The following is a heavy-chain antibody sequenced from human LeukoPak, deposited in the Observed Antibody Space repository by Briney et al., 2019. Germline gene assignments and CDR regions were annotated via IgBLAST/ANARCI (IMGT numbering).Heavy chain of an antibody. D-gene: IGHD3-9*01. J-gene: IGHJ6*03. CDR3: ARDDLTGYYAHYYMDV. CDR1: GYTFTGYY. Sequence: GASVKVSCKASGYTFTGYYMHWVRQAPGQGLEWMGRINPNSGGTNYAQKFQGRVTMTRDTSISTAYMELSRLRSEDTAVYYCARDDLTGYYAHYYMDVWGKGTTVTVSS. V-gene: IGHV1-2*06. CDR2: INPNSGGT.